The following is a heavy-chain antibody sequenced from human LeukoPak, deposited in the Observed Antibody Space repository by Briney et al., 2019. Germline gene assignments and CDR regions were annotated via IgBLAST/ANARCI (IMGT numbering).Heavy chain of an antibody. CDR2: ISGSGGRT. D-gene: IGHD6-6*01. Sequence: GGSLTLSCAASGLTFSSYATSWVRHAPGKGLEWVSAISGSGGRTYYAGSVKDRSTISRDNSKNTLYLQMNSLRAEDTAVYYCAPKGVELVDYWGQGTLVTVSS. V-gene: IGHV3-23*01. J-gene: IGHJ4*02. CDR1: GLTFSSYA. CDR3: APKGVELVDY.